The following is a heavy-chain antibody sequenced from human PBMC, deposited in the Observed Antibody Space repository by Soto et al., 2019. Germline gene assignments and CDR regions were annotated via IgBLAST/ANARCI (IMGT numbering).Heavy chain of an antibody. CDR1: GGSFSGYY. J-gene: IGHJ4*02. V-gene: IGHV4-34*01. Sequence: QVQLQQWGAGLLKPSETLSLTCAVYGGSFSGYYWSWIRQPPGKGLEWIGEINHSGSTNYNPSLTSRVTISVDTSKNQFSLKLSSVTAADTAVYYCAREAFTHLGYWGQGTLVTVSS. CDR3: AREAFTHLGY. CDR2: INHSGST.